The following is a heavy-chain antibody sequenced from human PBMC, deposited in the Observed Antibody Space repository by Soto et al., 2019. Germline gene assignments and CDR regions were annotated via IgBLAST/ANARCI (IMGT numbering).Heavy chain of an antibody. J-gene: IGHJ4*02. CDR2: IYSGGGT. V-gene: IGHV3-66*01. D-gene: IGHD5-12*01. Sequence: EVQLVESGGGLVQQGGSLRLSCAASGFTVSSSYMSWVRQAPGKGLEWVSVIYSGGGTYFADSVKGRFAMSRDNSENTLYLQMNSLRAEDTAVYYCAKHRGGYDRDFDYWGRGALVTVSS. CDR3: AKHRGGYDRDFDY. CDR1: GFTVSSSY.